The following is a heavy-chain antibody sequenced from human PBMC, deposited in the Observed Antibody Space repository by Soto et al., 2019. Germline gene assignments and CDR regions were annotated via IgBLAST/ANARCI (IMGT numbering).Heavy chain of an antibody. J-gene: IGHJ6*02. D-gene: IGHD2-2*02. Sequence: PGRSLRLSCAASGFTVSSNYMSWVRQAPGKGLEWVSVIYSGGSTYYADSVKGRFTISRDNSKNTLYLQMNSLRAEDTAVYYCARVFKGVVPAAISYYYCGMDVWGHGTMVTVSS. CDR2: IYSGGST. CDR1: GFTVSSNY. CDR3: ARVFKGVVPAAISYYYCGMDV. V-gene: IGHV3-53*01.